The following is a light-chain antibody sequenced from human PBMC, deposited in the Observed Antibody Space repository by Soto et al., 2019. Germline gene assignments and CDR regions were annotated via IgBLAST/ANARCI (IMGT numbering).Light chain of an antibody. CDR3: QQRSNWLWT. CDR1: QSVSSY. V-gene: IGKV3-11*01. J-gene: IGKJ1*01. CDR2: DAS. Sequence: EIVFTQSPSTLSLSPGERATLSWRASQSVSSYLAWYQQKPGQAPRLLIYDASNRATGIPARFSGSGSGTDFTLTISSLEPEDFAVYYCQQRSNWLWTFGQGTKVDI.